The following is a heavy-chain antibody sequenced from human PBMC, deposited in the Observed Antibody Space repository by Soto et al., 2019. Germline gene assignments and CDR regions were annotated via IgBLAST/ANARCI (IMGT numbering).Heavy chain of an antibody. Sequence: QVQLVESGGCVVQPGRSLTLSCAASGFTFSRFSMHWVRQAPGKGLAWVAVISYDGSNTHYAESVKGRFNISRDDSKNTVFLQMNNLRGEDSAVYYCARDHGMFLSYYYYGMDVWGQGTTVSVSS. D-gene: IGHD3-10*02. CDR1: GFTFSRFS. CDR3: ARDHGMFLSYYYYGMDV. CDR2: ISYDGSNT. J-gene: IGHJ6*02. V-gene: IGHV3-30-3*01.